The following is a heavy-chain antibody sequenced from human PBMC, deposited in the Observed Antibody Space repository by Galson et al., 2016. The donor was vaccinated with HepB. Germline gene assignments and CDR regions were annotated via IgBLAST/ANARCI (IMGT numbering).Heavy chain of an antibody. CDR2: IKQDGSEK. J-gene: IGHJ6*02. Sequence: SLRLSCAASGFTFRTYWMNWVRQAPGRGLEWVANIKQDGSEKYYVDSVKGRFTIPRDNAKNSLYLQMNSLRAEDTAVYYCARSPRLAYYYYAMDVWGQGTTVTVSS. V-gene: IGHV3-7*01. CDR3: ARSPRLAYYYYAMDV. CDR1: GFTFRTYW. D-gene: IGHD6-25*01.